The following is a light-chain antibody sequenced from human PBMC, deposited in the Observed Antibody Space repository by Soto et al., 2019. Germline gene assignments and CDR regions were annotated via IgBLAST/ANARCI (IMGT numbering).Light chain of an antibody. J-gene: IGKJ5*01. CDR3: QHYQNWPLT. V-gene: IGKV3-15*01. Sequence: EIVMTQSPATLSVSPGERATLSCMASQSVGTNLAWYQQKPGQAPSLLIYGASTRATAFPARFSGSGSGTEFTLTISSLQSEDFAVYFCQHYQNWPLTFGPGTRLEIK. CDR2: GAS. CDR1: QSVGTN.